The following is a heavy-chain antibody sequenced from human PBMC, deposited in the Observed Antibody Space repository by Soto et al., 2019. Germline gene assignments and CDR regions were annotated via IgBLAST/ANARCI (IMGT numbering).Heavy chain of an antibody. CDR1: CGSISSYY. CDR3: ARLKYNWNDVVPYFDY. J-gene: IGHJ4*02. V-gene: IGHV4-59*08. Sequence: SETLSLTCTGSCGSISSYYWSWIRQPPGKGLEWIGYIYYSGSTNYNPSLKSRVTISVDTSKNQFSLKLSSVTAADTAVYYCARLKYNWNDVVPYFDYWGQGTLVTVSS. CDR2: IYYSGST. D-gene: IGHD1-20*01.